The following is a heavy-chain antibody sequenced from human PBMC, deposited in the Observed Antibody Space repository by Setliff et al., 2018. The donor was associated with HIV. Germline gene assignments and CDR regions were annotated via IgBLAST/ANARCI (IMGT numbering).Heavy chain of an antibody. CDR3: ARVSITYWYSIPTFYYYYMDV. CDR1: GGSFSGYH. J-gene: IGHJ6*03. Sequence: SETLSLTCAVYGGSFSGYHWNWIRQPPGKGLEWIGEINHSGRTNYNPSLKSRVTISVDTSKNQFSLKLRSVIAADTAMYYCARVSITYWYSIPTFYYYYMDVWGKGTKVTVSS. V-gene: IGHV4-34*01. CDR2: INHSGRT. D-gene: IGHD2-15*01.